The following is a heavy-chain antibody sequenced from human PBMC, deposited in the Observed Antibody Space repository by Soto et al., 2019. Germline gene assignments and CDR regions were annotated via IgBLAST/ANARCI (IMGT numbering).Heavy chain of an antibody. J-gene: IGHJ6*02. CDR3: ESILDYCGMDV. V-gene: IGHV1-3*01. Sequence: QVQLVQSGAEVKKPGASVKVSCKASGYTFTSYAMHWVRQAPGQRLEWMGWINARNGNTKYSQKFQGRVTITRDTSASTVYMELSSLRSEDTAVYYCESILDYCGMDVWGQGTTVTVSS. CDR2: INARNGNT. CDR1: GYTFTSYA.